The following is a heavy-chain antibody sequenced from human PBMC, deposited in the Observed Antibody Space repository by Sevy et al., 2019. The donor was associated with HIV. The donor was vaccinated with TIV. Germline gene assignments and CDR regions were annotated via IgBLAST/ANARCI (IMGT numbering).Heavy chain of an antibody. D-gene: IGHD2-15*01. CDR1: GGSISSYY. Sequence: SETLSLTCTVSGGSISSYYWSWIRQPAGKGLEWIGRIYTSGSTNYNPSLKSRVTMSVDTAKNQFSLKLSSVTAAGTAVYYCAREECSGGSCYSDNWFDPWGQGTLVTVSS. CDR2: IYTSGST. J-gene: IGHJ5*02. V-gene: IGHV4-4*07. CDR3: AREECSGGSCYSDNWFDP.